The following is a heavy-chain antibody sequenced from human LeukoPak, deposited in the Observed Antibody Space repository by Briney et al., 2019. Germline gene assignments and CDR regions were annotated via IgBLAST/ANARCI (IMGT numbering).Heavy chain of an antibody. V-gene: IGHV3-9*01. Sequence: GGSLRLSCAASGFTFDDYAMHWVRQAPGKGLEWVSGISWNSGSIGYADSVKGRFTISRDNAKNSLYLQMNSLRAEDTALYYCAKDLGDYGDYEGMDVWGQGTTVTVSS. J-gene: IGHJ6*02. CDR1: GFTFDDYA. D-gene: IGHD4-17*01. CDR3: AKDLGDYGDYEGMDV. CDR2: ISWNSGSI.